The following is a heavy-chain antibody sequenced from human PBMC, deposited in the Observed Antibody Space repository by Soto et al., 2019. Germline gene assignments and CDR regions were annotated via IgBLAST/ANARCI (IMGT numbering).Heavy chain of an antibody. V-gene: IGHV3-7*03. CDR1: GFIFSNYL. J-gene: IGHJ2*01. Sequence: RGSLRLSCAASGFIFSNYLMTWVRQAPGKGLEWVANIKQDGSEKYYLDSVKGRFTVSRDNAKASLDLHMDSLRAEDTAVYYCAREGRGVRGNWYFHLWGRGTMVTVYS. D-gene: IGHD3-10*01. CDR2: IKQDGSEK. CDR3: AREGRGVRGNWYFHL.